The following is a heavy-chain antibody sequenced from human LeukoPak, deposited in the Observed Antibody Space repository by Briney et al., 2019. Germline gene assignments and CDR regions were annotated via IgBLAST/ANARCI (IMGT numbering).Heavy chain of an antibody. CDR3: AKGSNFYASGSHFDV. Sequence: GGSLRLSCVASGFIFSNYVMYWVRQVPGKGLEGVLGIIGTSSYTYSADFVKGRFTISRDNSMNTLWLQMNSLRVEDTAVYYCAKGSNFYASGSHFDVWGQGTLVTVSS. CDR1: GFIFSNYV. D-gene: IGHD3-10*01. J-gene: IGHJ4*02. CDR2: IIGTSSYT. V-gene: IGHV3-23*01.